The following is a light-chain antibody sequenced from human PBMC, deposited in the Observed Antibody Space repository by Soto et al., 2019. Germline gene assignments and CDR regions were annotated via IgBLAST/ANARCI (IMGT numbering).Light chain of an antibody. Sequence: QSALTQPPSTSGSPGQSGTISCTGTFSDVGDYDFVSWYQQHPGKAPKLLIYEVSKRPSGVPDRFSGSKSGNTASLTVSGLQAEYEADYHFSSYAGSNNLLFGGGTKLTV. J-gene: IGLJ2*01. CDR3: SSYAGSNNLL. V-gene: IGLV2-8*01. CDR2: EVS. CDR1: FSDVGDYDF.